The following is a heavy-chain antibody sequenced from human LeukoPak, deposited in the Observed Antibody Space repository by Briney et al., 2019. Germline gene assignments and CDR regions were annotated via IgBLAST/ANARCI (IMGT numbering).Heavy chain of an antibody. J-gene: IGHJ4*02. D-gene: IGHD1-26*01. V-gene: IGHV3-23*01. CDR3: AKAQYSGSYPPTFDY. CDR2: ITGSGGST. Sequence: GGSLRLSCAASGFTFSSYGMSWVRQAPGKGLEWVSVITGSGGSTYNADSVKGRFTISRDNSKNSLYLQMNSLRAEDTAVYYCAKAQYSGSYPPTFDYWGQGTLVTVSS. CDR1: GFTFSSYG.